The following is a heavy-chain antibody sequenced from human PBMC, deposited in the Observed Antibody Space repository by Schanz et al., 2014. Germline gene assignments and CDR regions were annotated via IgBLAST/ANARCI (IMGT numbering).Heavy chain of an antibody. V-gene: IGHV3-23*04. CDR1: GFDFNSYS. D-gene: IGHD6-19*01. J-gene: IGHJ4*02. CDR2: FIVDSGNT. CDR3: AKLSSSGRLAGYFDY. Sequence: EVRLVESGGGLVQPGGSLRLSCEASGFDFNSYSMNWVRQAPGKGLEWVSGFIVDSGNTYYAGSVKGRFSISRDYSKNTLYLQMSSLRAEDTAIYYCAKLSSSGRLAGYFDYWGQGALVTVSS.